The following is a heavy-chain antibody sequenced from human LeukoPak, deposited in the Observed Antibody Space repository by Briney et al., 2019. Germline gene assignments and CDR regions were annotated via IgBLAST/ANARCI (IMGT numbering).Heavy chain of an antibody. V-gene: IGHV3-48*03. CDR2: ISSSGSTI. CDR1: GFTSSSYE. D-gene: IGHD3-10*01. CDR3: ARGILLWFGELSSPHWFDP. Sequence: PGGSLRLSCAASGFTSSSYEMNWVRQAPGKGLEWVSYISSSGSTIYYADSVKGRFTISRDNAKNSLYLQMNSLRAEDTAVYYCARGILLWFGELSSPHWFDPWGQGTLVTVSS. J-gene: IGHJ5*02.